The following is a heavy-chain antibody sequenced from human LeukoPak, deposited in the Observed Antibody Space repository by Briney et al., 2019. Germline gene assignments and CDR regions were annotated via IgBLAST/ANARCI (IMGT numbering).Heavy chain of an antibody. Sequence: PGGSLRLSCAASGFIFSSYSMTSVPHAPGKGLEWVSSINHSGSDSYFADSVKGRFTISRDNERNTLYLQMSSLRDEDTAVYYCARDVGPRDYGSGSYLGYWGEGTLVTVSS. CDR3: ARDVGPRDYGSGSYLGY. D-gene: IGHD3-10*01. V-gene: IGHV3-21*01. J-gene: IGHJ4*02. CDR2: INHSGSDS. CDR1: GFIFSSYS.